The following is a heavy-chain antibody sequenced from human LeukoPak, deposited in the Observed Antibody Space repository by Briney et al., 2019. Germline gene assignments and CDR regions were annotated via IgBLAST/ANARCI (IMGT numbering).Heavy chain of an antibody. J-gene: IGHJ3*02. V-gene: IGHV1-24*01. Sequence: ASVKVSCKVSGYTLTELSMHWVRQAPGKGLEWMGGFDPEDGETIYAQKFQGRVTMTEDTSTDTAYMELSSLRSEDTAVYYCATGLYYDSSGYYYPGGSDAFDIWGQGTMVTVSS. CDR2: FDPEDGET. CDR1: GYTLTELS. D-gene: IGHD3-22*01. CDR3: ATGLYYDSSGYYYPGGSDAFDI.